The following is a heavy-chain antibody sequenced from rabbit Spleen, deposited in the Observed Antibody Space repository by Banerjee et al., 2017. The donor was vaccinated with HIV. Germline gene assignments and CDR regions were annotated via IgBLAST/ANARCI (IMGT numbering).Heavy chain of an antibody. D-gene: IGHD1-1*01. CDR2: INTGETTT. J-gene: IGHJ4*01. CDR1: GFSFSSIYW. CDR3: ARDIVDYATGSRGILAL. V-gene: IGHV1S45*01. Sequence: QEHLEESGGDLVKPEGSLTLTCTASGFSFSSIYWACWVRQAPGKGLEWIACINTGETTTYYANWAKGRFTISKTSSTVTLKMTSLTAADTATYFCARDIVDYATGSRGILALWGPGTLVTVS.